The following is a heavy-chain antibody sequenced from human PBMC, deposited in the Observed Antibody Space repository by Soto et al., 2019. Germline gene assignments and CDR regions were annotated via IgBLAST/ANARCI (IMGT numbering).Heavy chain of an antibody. J-gene: IGHJ6*02. D-gene: IGHD2-2*01. Sequence: SSETLSLTCTVSGGSISSGDYYWSWIRQPPGKGLEWIGYIYYSGSTYYNPSLKSRVTISVDTSKNQFSLKLSSVTAADTAVYYCARDSSCSSTSCYGMDVWGQGTTVTVSS. CDR2: IYYSGST. CDR1: GGSISSGDYY. CDR3: ARDSSCSSTSCYGMDV. V-gene: IGHV4-30-4*01.